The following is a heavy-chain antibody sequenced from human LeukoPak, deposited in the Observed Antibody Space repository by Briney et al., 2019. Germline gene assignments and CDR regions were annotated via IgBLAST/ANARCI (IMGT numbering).Heavy chain of an antibody. D-gene: IGHD4-17*01. J-gene: IGHJ4*02. CDR2: IYSGGST. CDR1: GFTFGSYG. V-gene: IGHV3-53*01. Sequence: TGGSLRLSCAASGFTFGSYGLNWVRQAPGKGLEWVSVIYSGGSTYYADSVKGRFTISRDNSKNTLYLQMNSLRAEDTAAYYCARDGHYGAPVGFDYWGQGTLVTVSS. CDR3: ARDGHYGAPVGFDY.